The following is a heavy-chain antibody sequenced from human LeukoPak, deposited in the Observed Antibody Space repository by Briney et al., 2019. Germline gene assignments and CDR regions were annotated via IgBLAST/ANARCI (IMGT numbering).Heavy chain of an antibody. CDR3: ARLPYYDILTGYSNYFDY. CDR1: GGTFSSYA. CDR2: IIPIFGTA. Sequence: SVKVSCKASGGTFSSYAISWVRQAPGQGLEWMGGIIPIFGTANYAQKFQGRVTITADESTSTAYMELSSLRSEDTAVYYCARLPYYDILTGYSNYFDYWGQGTLVTVTS. D-gene: IGHD3-9*01. V-gene: IGHV1-69*13. J-gene: IGHJ4*02.